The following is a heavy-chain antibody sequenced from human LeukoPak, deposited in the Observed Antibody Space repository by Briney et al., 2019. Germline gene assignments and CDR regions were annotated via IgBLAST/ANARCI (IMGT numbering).Heavy chain of an antibody. CDR2: ISAYNGNT. CDR1: GYTFTNYD. D-gene: IGHD1-26*01. V-gene: IGHV1-18*01. J-gene: IGHJ5*02. Sequence: ASVNVSCTASGYTFTNYDISWVRQAPGQGLEWMGWISAYNGNTNYAQKIQGRVTMTTDTSTTTAYMELRSLRSDDTAVYYCARVWELLNWFDPWGQGTLVTVSS. CDR3: ARVWELLNWFDP.